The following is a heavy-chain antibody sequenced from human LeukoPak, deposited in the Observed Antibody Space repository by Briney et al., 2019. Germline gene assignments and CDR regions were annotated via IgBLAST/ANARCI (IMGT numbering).Heavy chain of an antibody. V-gene: IGHV4-34*01. CDR1: GGSFSGYY. CDR2: INHSGST. J-gene: IGHJ4*02. CDR3: ARRPQTYYDFWSGYRLDY. D-gene: IGHD3-3*01. Sequence: SETLSLTCAVYGGSFSGYYWSWIRQPPGKGLEWIGEINHSGSTNYNPSLKSRVTISVDTSKNQFSLKLSSVTAADTAVYYCARRPQTYYDFWSGYRLDYWGQGTLVTVSS.